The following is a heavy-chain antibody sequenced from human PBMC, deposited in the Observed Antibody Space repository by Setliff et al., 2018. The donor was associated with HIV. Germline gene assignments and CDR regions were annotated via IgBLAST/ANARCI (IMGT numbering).Heavy chain of an antibody. V-gene: IGHV3-20*04. Sequence: GGSLRLSCAVSGFTFEDYGMSWVRQAPGKGLEWVSGINWNGGSTGYVDSVRGRFTISRDNAKNSLYLQMNSLRAEDMALYYCVRDKWLVPDTFDIWGQGTMVTVSS. J-gene: IGHJ3*02. CDR1: GFTFEDYG. CDR3: VRDKWLVPDTFDI. D-gene: IGHD6-19*01. CDR2: INWNGGST.